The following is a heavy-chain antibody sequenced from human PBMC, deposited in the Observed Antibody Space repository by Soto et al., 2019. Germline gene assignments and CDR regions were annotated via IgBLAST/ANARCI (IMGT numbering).Heavy chain of an antibody. CDR3: ARVPLRYFDWSPDY. Sequence: QVQLQQWGAGLLKPSETLSLTCAVFGGSLSGYYWSWIRQPPGKGLEWIGEVNHNGSPHYTPSLERRVTISIDTSNNQFSLKLTSVTATDTAIYYCARVPLRYFDWSPDYWGQGTLVTVST. V-gene: IGHV4-34*02. J-gene: IGHJ4*02. CDR1: GGSLSGYY. D-gene: IGHD3-9*01. CDR2: VNHNGSP.